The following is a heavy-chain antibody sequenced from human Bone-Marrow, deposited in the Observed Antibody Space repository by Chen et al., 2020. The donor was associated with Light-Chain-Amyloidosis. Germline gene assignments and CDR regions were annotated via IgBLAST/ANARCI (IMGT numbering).Heavy chain of an antibody. CDR2: IKNRVDGGAT. CDR1: GFIFSNAW. Sequence: EVQLVESGGGLVKSGGSLRLSCAASGFIFSNAWMTWVRQAPGKGLEWVGRIKNRVDGGATDYAAPVKDRFTISRDDSKNMLYLQMNNLKTDDTAVYYCATPLRYLEWLVPNALDFWGQGTMVTVSS. CDR3: ATPLRYLEWLVPNALDF. D-gene: IGHD3-3*01. J-gene: IGHJ3*01. V-gene: IGHV3-15*01.